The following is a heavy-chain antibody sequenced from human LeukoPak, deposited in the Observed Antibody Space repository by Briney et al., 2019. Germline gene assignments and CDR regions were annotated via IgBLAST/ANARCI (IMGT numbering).Heavy chain of an antibody. Sequence: GGSLRLSCAASGFTFISYAVSWVRQAPGKGLEWVSVIFREGTTYYADSVKGRFTISRDNSKNTLYLQMNSLRAEDTAMYYCTKTGGPWDWGQGTLVTVSS. CDR2: IFREGTT. CDR1: GFTFISYA. CDR3: TKTGGPWD. D-gene: IGHD7-27*01. J-gene: IGHJ4*02. V-gene: IGHV3-23*01.